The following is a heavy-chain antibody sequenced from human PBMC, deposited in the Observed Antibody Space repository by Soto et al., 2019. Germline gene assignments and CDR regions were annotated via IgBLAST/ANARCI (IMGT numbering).Heavy chain of an antibody. Sequence: GASVKVSCKASGYTFTSYDINWVRQATGQGLEWMGWMNPNSGNTGYAQKFQGRVTMTRNTSISTAYMELSSLRSEDTAVYYCARGVDYAFWSGYQQHNKWFDPWGQGTLVTVSS. CDR3: ARGVDYAFWSGYQQHNKWFDP. D-gene: IGHD3-3*01. CDR2: MNPNSGNT. CDR1: GYTFTSYD. V-gene: IGHV1-8*01. J-gene: IGHJ5*02.